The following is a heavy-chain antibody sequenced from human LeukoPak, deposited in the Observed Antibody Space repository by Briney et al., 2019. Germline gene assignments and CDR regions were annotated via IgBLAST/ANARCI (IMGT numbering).Heavy chain of an antibody. D-gene: IGHD2-2*01. J-gene: IGHJ1*01. Sequence: GGSLRLSFAASGFPFSSYAMTWVRQAPGKGLEWVPSISGPGGSTFYADSVKGRFTISRDYSKNMLYLQMSSLRAEDTAVYYCANFDCSSTSCHLSGYFQHWGQGTLVTVSS. CDR1: GFPFSSYA. V-gene: IGHV3-23*01. CDR3: ANFDCSSTSCHLSGYFQH. CDR2: ISGPGGST.